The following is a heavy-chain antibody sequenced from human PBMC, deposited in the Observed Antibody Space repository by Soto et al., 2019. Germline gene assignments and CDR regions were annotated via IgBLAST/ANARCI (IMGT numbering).Heavy chain of an antibody. J-gene: IGHJ4*02. CDR3: IKGGQSSSWYYFDY. CDR1: GFTFSNAW. CDR2: IKSKTDGGTT. V-gene: IGHV3-15*01. Sequence: GSLRLSCAASGFTFSNAWMSWVRQAPGKGLEWVGRIKSKTDGGTTDYAAPVKGRFTISRDDSKNTLYLQMNSLKTEDTAVYYCIKGGQSSSWYYFDYWGQGTLVTVSS. D-gene: IGHD6-13*01.